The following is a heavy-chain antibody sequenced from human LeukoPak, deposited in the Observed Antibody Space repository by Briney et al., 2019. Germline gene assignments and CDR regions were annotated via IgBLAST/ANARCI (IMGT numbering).Heavy chain of an antibody. CDR3: ARVGMGRIDY. V-gene: IGHV4-38-2*02. CDR2: IYHSGST. CDR1: GYSISSGYY. Sequence: PSETLSLTCTVSGYSISSGYYWGWIRQPPGKGLEWIGSIYHSGSTYYNPSLKSRVTISVDTSKNQFSLKLSSVTAADTAVYYCARVGMGRIDYWGQGTLVTVSS. D-gene: IGHD1-26*01. J-gene: IGHJ4*02.